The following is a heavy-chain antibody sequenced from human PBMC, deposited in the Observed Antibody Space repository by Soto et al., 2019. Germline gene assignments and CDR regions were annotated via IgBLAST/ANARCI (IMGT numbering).Heavy chain of an antibody. D-gene: IGHD6-6*01. CDR2: INPNSGGT. Sequence: ASVKVSCKASGYTFTGYYMHWVRQAPGQGLEWMGWINPNSGGTNYAQKFQGRVTMTRDTSISTAYMELSRLRSDDTAVYYCARHSLFSDRRSRIAAQDYWGQGTLVTVS. CDR3: ARHSLFSDRRSRIAAQDY. V-gene: IGHV1-2*02. J-gene: IGHJ4*02. CDR1: GYTFTGYY.